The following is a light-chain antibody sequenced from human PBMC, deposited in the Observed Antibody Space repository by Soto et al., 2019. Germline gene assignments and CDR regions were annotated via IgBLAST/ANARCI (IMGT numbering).Light chain of an antibody. CDR2: AAS. J-gene: IGKJ1*01. Sequence: DIQMTQSPSSLSASVGDRVTITCRASQGISNYLAWYQQKPGKVPKLLIYAASTLQSGVPSRVSGSGSGTDFTLTISGLQPEDVATYYCQKYNSAPWTFGQGTKVEIK. V-gene: IGKV1-27*01. CDR3: QKYNSAPWT. CDR1: QGISNY.